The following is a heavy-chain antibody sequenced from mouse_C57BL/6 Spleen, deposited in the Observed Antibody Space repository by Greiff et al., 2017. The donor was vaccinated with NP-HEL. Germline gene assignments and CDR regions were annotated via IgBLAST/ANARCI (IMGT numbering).Heavy chain of an antibody. D-gene: IGHD6-5*01. V-gene: IGHV5-17*01. CDR1: GFTFSDYG. Sequence: EVHLVESGGGLVKPGGSLKLSCAASGFTFSDYGMHWVRQAPEKGLEWVAYISSGSSTIYYADTVKGRFTISRDNAKNTLFLQMTSLRSEDTAMYYCARRIDYAEGNAMDYWGQGTSVTVSS. CDR3: ARRIDYAEGNAMDY. J-gene: IGHJ4*01. CDR2: ISSGSSTI.